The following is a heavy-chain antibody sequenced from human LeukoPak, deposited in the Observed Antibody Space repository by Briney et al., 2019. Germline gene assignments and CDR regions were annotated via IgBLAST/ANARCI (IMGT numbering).Heavy chain of an antibody. CDR3: ARAGTSSSPLHFDY. J-gene: IGHJ4*02. Sequence: GASVKVSCKASGYTLTGYYIHWVRQAPGQGLDYMGWINPNSGGTNYAQKFQGRVTMTRDTSINTAYMELSSPKSDDTAVYYCARAGTSSSPLHFDYWGQGTLVTVSS. CDR2: INPNSGGT. D-gene: IGHD6-6*01. V-gene: IGHV1-2*02. CDR1: GYTLTGYY.